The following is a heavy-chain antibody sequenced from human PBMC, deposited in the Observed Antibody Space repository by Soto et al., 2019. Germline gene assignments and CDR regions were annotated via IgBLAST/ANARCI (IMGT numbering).Heavy chain of an antibody. Sequence: QVQLVQSGAEVKKPGASVNISCKASGNTFNTSALHWVRQAPGQRLQWLGWINAENGKTRYSQNFQGRVTITRETAASTAYLELSSLRSEDTAIYYCATAGSGWYVLASWGQGTLVTVSS. V-gene: IGHV1-3*01. CDR2: INAENGKT. CDR1: GNTFNTSA. J-gene: IGHJ5*02. CDR3: ATAGSGWYVLAS. D-gene: IGHD6-19*01.